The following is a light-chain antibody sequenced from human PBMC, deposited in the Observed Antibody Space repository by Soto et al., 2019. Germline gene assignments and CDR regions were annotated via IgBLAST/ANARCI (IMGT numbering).Light chain of an antibody. CDR1: QSVSSN. J-gene: IGKJ1*01. V-gene: IGKV3-15*01. CDR3: QQYNNWPPWA. CDR2: GAS. Sequence: EIVMTQSPATLSVSPGERATLSCRASQSVSSNLAWYPQTPGRAPRLLIYGASTRVTGVPARLSGGGSGTEFTLTISSLQSEDFAAYYCQQYNNWPPWAFGQGTKVEIK.